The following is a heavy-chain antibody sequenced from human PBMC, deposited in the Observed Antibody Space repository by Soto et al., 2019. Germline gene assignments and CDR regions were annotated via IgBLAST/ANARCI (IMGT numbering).Heavy chain of an antibody. J-gene: IGHJ6*02. CDR3: AKDGGYCGGGSCYSYYYYGMDV. D-gene: IGHD2-15*01. Sequence: GGSLRLSCAASGFTFSSYAMSWVRQAPGKGLEWVSAISGSGGSTYYADSVKGRFTISRDNSKNTLYLQMNSLRAEDTAVYYCAKDGGYCGGGSCYSYYYYGMDVWGQGTTVTVSS. V-gene: IGHV3-23*01. CDR2: ISGSGGST. CDR1: GFTFSSYA.